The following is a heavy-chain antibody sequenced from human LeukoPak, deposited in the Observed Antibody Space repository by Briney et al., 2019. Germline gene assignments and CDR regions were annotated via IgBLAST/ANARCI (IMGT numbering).Heavy chain of an antibody. CDR2: IYTTGMS. J-gene: IGHJ4*02. D-gene: IGHD1-1*01. Sequence: SQTLSLTCTVSGGSISSGSYYWSWIRQPAGKGLEWIGRIYTTGMSIYNPSLKSRVAMSINTSKNQFSLGVISVTATDTAMYYCARESLEFRNFDFWGQGALVTVSS. CDR1: GGSISSGSYY. V-gene: IGHV4-61*02. CDR3: ARESLEFRNFDF.